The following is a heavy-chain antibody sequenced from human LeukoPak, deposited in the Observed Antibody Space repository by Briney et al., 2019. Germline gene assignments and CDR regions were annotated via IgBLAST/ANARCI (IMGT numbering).Heavy chain of an antibody. Sequence: PGGSLRLSCADSGFSFTNAWMTWVRQAPGKGLEWVGRIKGKGDGETTDYAAPVEGRFFMSRDDSKATLYLQMNSLKTEDTAVYYCTTDLGLTMIRGVIVKWGQGTLVTVSS. CDR3: TTDLGLTMIRGVIVK. D-gene: IGHD3-10*01. CDR2: IKGKGDGETT. CDR1: GFSFTNAW. J-gene: IGHJ4*02. V-gene: IGHV3-15*01.